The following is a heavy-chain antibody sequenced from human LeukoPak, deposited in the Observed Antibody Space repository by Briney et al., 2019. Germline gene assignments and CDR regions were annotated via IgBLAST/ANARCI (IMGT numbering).Heavy chain of an antibody. J-gene: IGHJ6*03. V-gene: IGHV3-11*04. CDR3: ARYPEPDSSGYYYYYYYMDV. D-gene: IGHD3-22*01. Sequence: PGGSLRLSCVASGFTFSDYYMGWIRQAPGKGLEWVSYISSSSSTIYYADSVKGRFTISRDNAKNSLYLQMNSLRAEDTAVYYCARYPEPDSSGYYYYYYYMDVWGKGTTVTVSS. CDR2: ISSSSSTI. CDR1: GFTFSDYY.